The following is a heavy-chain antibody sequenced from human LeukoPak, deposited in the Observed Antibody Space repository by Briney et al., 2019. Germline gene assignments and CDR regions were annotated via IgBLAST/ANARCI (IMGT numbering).Heavy chain of an antibody. Sequence: GGSLRLSCAASGFTFSSYGMHWVRQAPGKGLEWVAVIPYDEGNKFYADSVKGRFTISRDNSKSTLYLQMNSLRTEDTAMYYCAKDSPYCSGGSCYSAGLDYWGQGTLVTVSS. CDR1: GFTFSSYG. CDR2: IPYDEGNK. V-gene: IGHV3-30*18. CDR3: AKDSPYCSGGSCYSAGLDY. D-gene: IGHD2-15*01. J-gene: IGHJ4*02.